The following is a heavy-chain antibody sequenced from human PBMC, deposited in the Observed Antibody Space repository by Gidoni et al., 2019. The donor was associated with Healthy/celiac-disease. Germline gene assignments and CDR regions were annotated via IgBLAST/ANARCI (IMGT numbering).Heavy chain of an antibody. CDR1: GFTFSSYR. CDR3: AKDWYPTYYDFWSGYSPFDY. V-gene: IGHV3-23*01. D-gene: IGHD3-3*01. CDR2: ISGSGGRT. Sequence: EVTLLASGGGLVQPGGSLRHSCAASGFTFSSYRMTWVRRARGKGLEWVSAISGSGGRTYYADSVKGRFTISRNNSKNTLYLQMNSLRAEDTAVYYCAKDWYPTYYDFWSGYSPFDYWGRGTLVTVSS. J-gene: IGHJ4*02.